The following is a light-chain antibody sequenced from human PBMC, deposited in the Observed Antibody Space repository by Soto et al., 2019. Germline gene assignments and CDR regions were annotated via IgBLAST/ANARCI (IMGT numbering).Light chain of an antibody. CDR2: EVS. V-gene: IGLV2-23*02. Sequence: SALTQPASVSGSPGQSITISCTGTSSDVGSYNLVSWYQQHPGKAPKLMIYEVSKRPSGVSNRFSGSKSGNTASLTISGLQAEDEADYYCCSYAGSSTFRHVVFGGGTKLTVL. CDR3: CSYAGSSTFRHVV. CDR1: SSDVGSYNL. J-gene: IGLJ2*01.